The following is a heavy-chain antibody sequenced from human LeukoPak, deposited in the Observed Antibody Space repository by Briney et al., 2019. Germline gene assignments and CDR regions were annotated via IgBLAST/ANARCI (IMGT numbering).Heavy chain of an antibody. CDR3: AIYGYSRSLPFGY. J-gene: IGHJ4*02. V-gene: IGHV4-4*07. Sequence: PSETLSLTCTGSGGSISSYYWSWLRQPAGKELEWIGRIYTSGSTNYNPSLKSRVTMSVDTSKNQFSLKLSSVTAADTAVYYCAIYGYSRSLPFGYWGQGTLVTVSS. CDR2: IYTSGST. D-gene: IGHD6-13*01. CDR1: GGSISSYY.